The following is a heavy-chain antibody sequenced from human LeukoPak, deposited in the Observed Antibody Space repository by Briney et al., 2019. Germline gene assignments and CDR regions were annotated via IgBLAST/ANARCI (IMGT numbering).Heavy chain of an antibody. CDR1: DGSISSYY. CDR2: IYTSGST. J-gene: IGHJ6*02. CDR3: ARDRTPVYGMDV. Sequence: PSETLSLTCTGSDGSISSYYWSWIRQPAGKGLEWIGRIYTSGSTNYNPSLKSRITMSLDTSKNQFSLKLSSVTAADTAVYYCARDRTPVYGMDVWGQGTTVTVSS. V-gene: IGHV4-4*07.